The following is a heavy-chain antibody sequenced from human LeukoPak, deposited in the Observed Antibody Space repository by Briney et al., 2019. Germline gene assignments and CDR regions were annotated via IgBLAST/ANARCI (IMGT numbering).Heavy chain of an antibody. CDR2: IRQDGSEK. J-gene: IGHJ4*02. D-gene: IGHD7-27*01. CDR3: ARDQNTGDVDY. V-gene: IGHV3-7*01. Sequence: PGGSLRLSCAASGFTFSSYWMSWVRQAPGKGLEWVANIRQDGSEKYYVDSVKGRFTISRDNAKNSLYLQMNSLRAEDTAVYYCARDQNTGDVDYWGQGTLVTVSS. CDR1: GFTFSSYW.